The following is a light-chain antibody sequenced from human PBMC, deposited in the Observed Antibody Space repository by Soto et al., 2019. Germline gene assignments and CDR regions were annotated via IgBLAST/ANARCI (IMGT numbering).Light chain of an antibody. CDR2: GAS. Sequence: EILLTQSPGTLSLSPGEGATLSCRASQSVSDNYLAWYQQKPGQAPRLLIYGASSRATGIPDRFSGSGSGSDFTLTISRLEPEDFAVYYCQQYGSSPQTFGQGTKVDIK. CDR1: QSVSDNY. J-gene: IGKJ1*01. V-gene: IGKV3-20*01. CDR3: QQYGSSPQT.